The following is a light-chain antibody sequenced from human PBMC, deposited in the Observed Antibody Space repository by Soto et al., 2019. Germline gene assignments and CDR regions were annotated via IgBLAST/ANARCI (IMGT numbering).Light chain of an antibody. CDR2: NVS. Sequence: QSALTQPASVSGSPGQSITISCTGTSSDVGGYNFVSWYQQHPGKAPKVMIYNVSNRPSGVSNRFSGSKSGNTASLTISGLQAEDEVDYYCSSYTSISTVVFGGGTKLTVL. CDR1: SSDVGGYNF. J-gene: IGLJ3*02. V-gene: IGLV2-14*01. CDR3: SSYTSISTVV.